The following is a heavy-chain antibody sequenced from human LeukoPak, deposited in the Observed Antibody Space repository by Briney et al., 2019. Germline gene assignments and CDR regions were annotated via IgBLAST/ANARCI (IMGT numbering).Heavy chain of an antibody. CDR1: GGSISSYY. CDR2: IYTSGST. Sequence: SETLSLTCTVSGGSISSYYWSWIRQPAGKGLEWIGRIYTSGSTNYNASLKSRVSMSVDTSKKQFSLKLSPVTAADTAVFYCARENSGSYREFDYWGQGTLVTVSS. CDR3: ARENSGSYREFDY. D-gene: IGHD1-26*01. V-gene: IGHV4-4*07. J-gene: IGHJ4*02.